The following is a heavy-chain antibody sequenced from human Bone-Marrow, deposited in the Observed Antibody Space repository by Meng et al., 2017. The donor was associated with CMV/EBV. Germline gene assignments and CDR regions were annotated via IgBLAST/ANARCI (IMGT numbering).Heavy chain of an antibody. V-gene: IGHV4-34*01. CDR1: GGSLSGYY. Sequence: GSLRLSCAVSGGSLSGYYWTWIRQPPGKGLEWIGEVSHRGSTNYNPSLKSRVTMSVDTSKNQFSLKLTSVTAADTALYYCARDLCGSGSYCFDYWGQGTLVTVSS. CDR3: ARDLCGSGSYCFDY. CDR2: VSHRGST. J-gene: IGHJ4*02. D-gene: IGHD3-10*01.